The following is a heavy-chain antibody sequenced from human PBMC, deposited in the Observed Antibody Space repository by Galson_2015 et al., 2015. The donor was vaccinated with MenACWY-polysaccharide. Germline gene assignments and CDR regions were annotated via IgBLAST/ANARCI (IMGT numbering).Heavy chain of an antibody. D-gene: IGHD2-2*02. J-gene: IGHJ4*02. Sequence: PALVKPTQTLTLTCTFSGFSLSTSGVGVGWIRQPPGKALEWLALIYWDDDKRYSPSLKSRLTITKDTSKNQVVLTMTNMDPVDTATYYCARKVSSYCSSTSCYTGYYFDYWGQGTLVTVSS. CDR3: ARKVSSYCSSTSCYTGYYFDY. V-gene: IGHV2-5*02. CDR1: GFSLSTSGVG. CDR2: IYWDDDK.